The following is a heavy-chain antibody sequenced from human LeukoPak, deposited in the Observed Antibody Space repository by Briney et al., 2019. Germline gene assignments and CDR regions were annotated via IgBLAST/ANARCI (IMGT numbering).Heavy chain of an antibody. CDR2: IYHSGST. CDR3: ARRSWPYYFDY. D-gene: IGHD6-13*01. J-gene: IGHJ4*02. V-gene: IGHV4-38-2*01. Sequence: PSETLSLTCAVSDYSISSGYYWGWIRQPPGKGLEWIGSIYHSGSTYYNPSLKSRVTISVDTSKNHFSLKLSSVTAADPAVYYCARRSWPYYFDYWGQGTLVTVSS. CDR1: DYSISSGYY.